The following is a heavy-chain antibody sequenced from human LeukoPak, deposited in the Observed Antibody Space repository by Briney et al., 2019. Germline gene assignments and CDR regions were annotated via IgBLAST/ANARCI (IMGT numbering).Heavy chain of an antibody. J-gene: IGHJ6*03. CDR3: ASGATTNYYYMDV. D-gene: IGHD1-26*01. V-gene: IGHV4-30-4*01. CDR2: IYYSGST. Sequence: SETLSLTCAVSGGSISSGDYYWSWIRQPPGKGLEWIGYIYYSGSTYYNPSLKSRVTISVDTSKNQFSLKLSSVTAADTAVYYCASGATTNYYYMDVWGKGTTVTVSS. CDR1: GGSISSGDYY.